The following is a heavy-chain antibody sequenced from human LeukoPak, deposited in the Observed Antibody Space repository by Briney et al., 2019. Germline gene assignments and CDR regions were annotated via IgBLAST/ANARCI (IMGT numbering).Heavy chain of an antibody. D-gene: IGHD3-3*01. Sequence: SETLSLTCAVNGGTFIGYYWRSLRQPPGKGLDWIGEINHIGSTNYNPSLKSRVTISVDTSKNQFSLKLSSVTAADTAVYYCARARITIFGVVNLYYYYMDVWGKGTTVTVSS. CDR2: INHIGST. J-gene: IGHJ6*03. V-gene: IGHV4-34*01. CDR3: ARARITIFGVVNLYYYYMDV. CDR1: GGTFIGYY.